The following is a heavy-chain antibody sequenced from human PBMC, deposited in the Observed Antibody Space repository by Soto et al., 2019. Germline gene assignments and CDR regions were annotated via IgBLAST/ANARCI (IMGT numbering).Heavy chain of an antibody. CDR3: ARDRLYGGEIDY. Sequence: SETLSLTCTVSGGSISSGGYYWSWIRQHPGKGLEWIGYIYYSGSTYYNPSLKSRVTISVDTSKNQFSLKLSSVTAADTAVYYCARDRLYGGEIDYWGQGTLVTVSS. V-gene: IGHV4-31*03. D-gene: IGHD2-21*01. CDR1: GGSISSGGYY. CDR2: IYYSGST. J-gene: IGHJ4*02.